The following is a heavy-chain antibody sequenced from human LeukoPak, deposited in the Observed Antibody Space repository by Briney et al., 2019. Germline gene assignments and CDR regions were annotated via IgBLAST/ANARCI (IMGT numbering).Heavy chain of an antibody. Sequence: ASVKVSCKASGGTFSSYAISWVRQAPGQGLEWMGGIIPIFGTANYAQKFQGRVTITADESTSTAYMELSSLRSEDTAVYYCARVRDIVVVPSSPYGMDVWGQGTTVTVSS. V-gene: IGHV1-69*13. D-gene: IGHD2-2*01. J-gene: IGHJ6*02. CDR1: GGTFSSYA. CDR3: ARVRDIVVVPSSPYGMDV. CDR2: IIPIFGTA.